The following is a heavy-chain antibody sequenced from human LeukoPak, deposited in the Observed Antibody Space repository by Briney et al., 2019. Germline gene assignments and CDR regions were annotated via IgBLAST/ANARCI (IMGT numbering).Heavy chain of an antibody. D-gene: IGHD3-10*01. Sequence: SETLSLTCTVSGGSISSSSYYWGWIRQPPGKGLEWIGSIYYSGSTYYNPSLKSRVTISLDKSKNQFSLQLNSVTAADTAVYYCARLLITKIRGGMDVWGQGTTVTVSS. CDR2: IYYSGST. CDR3: ARLLITKIRGGMDV. CDR1: GGSISSSSYY. V-gene: IGHV4-39*07. J-gene: IGHJ6*02.